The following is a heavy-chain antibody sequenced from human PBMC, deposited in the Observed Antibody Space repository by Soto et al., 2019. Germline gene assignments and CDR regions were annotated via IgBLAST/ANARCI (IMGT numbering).Heavy chain of an antibody. CDR3: ARGDYYDTSGYSAFDH. Sequence: QVQLQESGPGLVKPSGTLSLTCAVSGGSISSSNWWSWVRQPPGKGLEWIGEIYHSGSTNYNPSLRSRVTISVDKSKNQSSLKLTSVTAADTAVYYCARGDYYDTSGYSAFDHWGQGTLVNVSS. J-gene: IGHJ4*02. CDR2: IYHSGST. V-gene: IGHV4-4*02. CDR1: GGSISSSNW. D-gene: IGHD3-22*01.